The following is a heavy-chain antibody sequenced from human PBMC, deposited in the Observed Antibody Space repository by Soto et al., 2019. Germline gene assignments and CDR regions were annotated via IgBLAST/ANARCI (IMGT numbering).Heavy chain of an antibody. J-gene: IGHJ4*02. CDR2: MSKDGNNQ. CDR3: ARGLCANRVCYYFFGL. D-gene: IGHD2-8*01. Sequence: GGSLRLSCAASRFDLTSYGMHWLRQAPGKGLEWVAVMSKDGNNQFYADSVRGRFIISRDTSPNTLVLQLTSLRPEDTDVYQCARGLCANRVCYYFFGLCGPGTLGTVSS. CDR1: RFDLTSYG. V-gene: IGHV3-30*03.